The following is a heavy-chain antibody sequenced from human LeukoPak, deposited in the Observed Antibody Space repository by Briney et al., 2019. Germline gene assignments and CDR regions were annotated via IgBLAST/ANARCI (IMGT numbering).Heavy chain of an antibody. D-gene: IGHD3-10*01. Sequence: SETLSLTCSVSGGSITSNNYYWGWIRQPPGEGLEWIGRIYYDGTTYYKSSLKSRVTISVDTSKNQFSLKLNSVTAADTALYYCARHNYYGSGSYSQLDSWGQGTLVTVSS. CDR3: ARHNYYGSGSYSQLDS. CDR1: GGSITSNNYY. CDR2: IYYDGTT. V-gene: IGHV4-39*01. J-gene: IGHJ4*02.